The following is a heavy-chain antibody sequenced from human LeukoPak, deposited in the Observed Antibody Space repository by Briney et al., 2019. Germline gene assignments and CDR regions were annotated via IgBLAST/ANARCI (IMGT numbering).Heavy chain of an antibody. CDR3: GRDGVVVVAAYVFDI. D-gene: IGHD2-15*01. CDR2: INWNGGST. V-gene: IGHV3-20*04. Sequence: GGSLRLPCAASGFTFDDYGMSWVRQAPGKGLEWVSGINWNGGSTGYADSVKGRFTISRDNAKNSLYLQMNSLRAEDTALYYCGRDGVVVVAAYVFDIWGQGTMVTVSS. CDR1: GFTFDDYG. J-gene: IGHJ3*02.